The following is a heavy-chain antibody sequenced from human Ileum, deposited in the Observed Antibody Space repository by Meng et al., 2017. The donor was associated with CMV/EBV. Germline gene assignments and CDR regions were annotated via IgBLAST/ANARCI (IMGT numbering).Heavy chain of an antibody. CDR2: IYGPDSKT. J-gene: IGHJ4*02. CDR3: AKGLTTSDY. CDR1: GFTFSAYA. V-gene: IGHV3-23*03. Sequence: GESLKIPCAASGFTFSAYAMRWARQAPGKGLEWVSIIYGPDSKTYYADSVKGRFTMSRDNSKNMLYLQMNSLRVEDTAIYYCAKGLTTSDYWGQGTLVTVSS. D-gene: IGHD1-1*01.